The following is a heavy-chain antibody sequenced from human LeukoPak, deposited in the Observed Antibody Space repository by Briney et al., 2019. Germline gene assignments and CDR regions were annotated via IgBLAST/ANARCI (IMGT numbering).Heavy chain of an antibody. CDR2: INPNSGGT. Sequence: GASVKVSCKASGYTFTGYYMHWVRQAPGQGLEWMGWINPNSGGTNYAQKFQGRVTMTRDTSISTAYMELSRLRSDDTAVYYCARDLGGGTSPFDIWGQGTMVTVSS. D-gene: IGHD2-2*01. V-gene: IGHV1-2*02. CDR1: GYTFTGYY. J-gene: IGHJ3*02. CDR3: ARDLGGGTSPFDI.